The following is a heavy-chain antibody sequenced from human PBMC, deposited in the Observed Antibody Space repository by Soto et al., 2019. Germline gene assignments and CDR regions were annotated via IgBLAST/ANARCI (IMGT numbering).Heavy chain of an antibody. D-gene: IGHD3-16*01. CDR3: AREDMITFGNDAFDI. J-gene: IGHJ3*02. Sequence: PGGSLRLSCAASGFTFSSYGMHWVRQAPGKGLEWVAVIWYDGSNKYYADSVKGRFTISRDNSKNTLYLQMNSLRAEDTAVYYCAREDMITFGNDAFDIWGQGTMVTVSS. CDR1: GFTFSSYG. CDR2: IWYDGSNK. V-gene: IGHV3-33*01.